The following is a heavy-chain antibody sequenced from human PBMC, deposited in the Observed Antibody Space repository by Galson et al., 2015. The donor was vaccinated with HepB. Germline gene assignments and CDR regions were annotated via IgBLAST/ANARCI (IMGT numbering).Heavy chain of an antibody. V-gene: IGHV1-18*01. CDR2: ISAYNGNT. CDR1: GYTFTSYG. CDR3: ARWGYGDYAEGNGWFDP. D-gene: IGHD4-17*01. J-gene: IGHJ5*02. Sequence: SVKVSCKASGYTFTSYGISWVRQAPGQGLEWMGWISAYNGNTNYAQKLQGRVTMTTDTSTSTAYMELRSLRSDDTAVYYCARWGYGDYAEGNGWFDPWGQGTLVTVSS.